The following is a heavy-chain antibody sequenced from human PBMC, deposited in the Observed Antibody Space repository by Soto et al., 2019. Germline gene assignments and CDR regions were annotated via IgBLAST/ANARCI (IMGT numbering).Heavy chain of an antibody. V-gene: IGHV3-74*01. D-gene: IGHD1-26*01. CDR1: GFSFSSYF. CDR2: VPGDGSRA. Sequence: EVQLVESGGGSVQPGGSLRLSCAASGFSFSSYFMAWVRQAPGEGLVSVSHVPGDGSRASYADSVRGRFTISRDNAKNTLYRQIDSLRDEDTAIYYCARENWYSLDGWGQGTRVTVSS. J-gene: IGHJ6*01. CDR3: ARENWYSLDG.